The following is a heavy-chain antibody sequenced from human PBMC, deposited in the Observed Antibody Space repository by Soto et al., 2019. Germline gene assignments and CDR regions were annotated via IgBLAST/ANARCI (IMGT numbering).Heavy chain of an antibody. CDR2: IYYSGST. CDR1: GGSISSGGYY. CDR3: AREGAYGDYVLNWFDP. V-gene: IGHV4-31*03. D-gene: IGHD4-17*01. J-gene: IGHJ5*02. Sequence: QVQLQESGPGLVKPSQTLSLTCTVSGGSISSGGYYWSWIRQHPGKGLEWIGYIYYSGSTYYNPSLKSRDTISVDTSKNQFSLKLSSVTAADTAVYYCAREGAYGDYVLNWFDPWGQGTLVTVSS.